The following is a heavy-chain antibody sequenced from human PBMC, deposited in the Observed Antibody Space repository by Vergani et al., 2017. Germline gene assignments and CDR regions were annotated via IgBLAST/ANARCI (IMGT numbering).Heavy chain of an antibody. CDR2: INPSGGST. Sequence: QVQLVQSGAEVKKPGASVKVSCKASGYTFTSYYMHWVRQAPGQGLEWMGIINPSGGSTSYAQKFQGRVTMTRDTSTSTVYMELSSLRSEDTAVYYCARGRPGGSGSLYYYYYMDVWGKGTTVTVSS. CDR3: ARGRPGGSGSLYYYYYMDV. CDR1: GYTFTSYY. J-gene: IGHJ6*03. D-gene: IGHD3-10*01. V-gene: IGHV1-46*01.